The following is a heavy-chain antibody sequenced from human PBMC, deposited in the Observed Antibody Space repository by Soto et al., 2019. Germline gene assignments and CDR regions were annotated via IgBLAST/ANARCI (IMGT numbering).Heavy chain of an antibody. CDR2: INHSGST. CDR3: ARRLQWLSYYFDY. J-gene: IGHJ4*02. V-gene: IGHV4-34*01. CDR1: GGSFSGYY. Sequence: SETLSLTCAVYGGSFSGYYWSWIRQPPGKGLEWIGEINHSGSTNYNPSLKSRVTISVDTSKNQFSLKLSSVTAADTAVYYCARRLQWLSYYFDYWGQGTLVTGSS. D-gene: IGHD6-19*01.